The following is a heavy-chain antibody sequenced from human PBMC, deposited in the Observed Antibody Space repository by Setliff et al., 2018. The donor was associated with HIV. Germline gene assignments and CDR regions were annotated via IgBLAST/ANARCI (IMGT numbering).Heavy chain of an antibody. J-gene: IGHJ4*02. CDR3: ARGRHSTTAGATKVGY. CDR2: INTNSTNT. Sequence: GASVKVSCKASGYTFTTYAINWVRQAPGQGLEWMGWINTNSTNTGYAQRFQGRVILTGDTSISTAYMELISLTSEDTAVYYCARGRHSTTAGATKVGYWGRGTLVTVSS. V-gene: IGHV1-8*02. CDR1: GYTFTTYA. D-gene: IGHD1-26*01.